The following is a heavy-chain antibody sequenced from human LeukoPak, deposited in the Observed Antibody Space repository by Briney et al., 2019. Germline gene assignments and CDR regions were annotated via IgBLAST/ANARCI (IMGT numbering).Heavy chain of an antibody. CDR3: ARAYCSSTSCYAFNYYYYGMDV. CDR1: GFTFNSYD. V-gene: IGHV3-33*01. D-gene: IGHD2-2*01. J-gene: IGHJ6*02. CDR2: IWYDGSNK. Sequence: PGRSLRLSCAASGFTFNSYDMHWIRQAPGKGLEWVALIWYDGSNKYYPDYVNGRFTISRDNSENTLYLQMNSLRAEDTAVYYCARAYCSSTSCYAFNYYYYGMDVWGQGTTVTVSS.